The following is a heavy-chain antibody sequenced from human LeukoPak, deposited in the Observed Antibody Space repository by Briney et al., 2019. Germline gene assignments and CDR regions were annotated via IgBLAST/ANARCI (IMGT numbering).Heavy chain of an antibody. J-gene: IGHJ4*02. V-gene: IGHV3-21*01. CDR1: GFTFSSYS. Sequence: GGTLRLSCAASGFTFSSYSMNWVRQAPGKGLEWVSSISSSSSYIYYADSVKGRFTISRDNAKNSLYLQMNSLRAEDTAVYYCARAYSSGWYFSGATNPIIDYWGQGTLVTVSS. CDR2: ISSSSSYI. D-gene: IGHD6-19*01. CDR3: ARAYSSGWYFSGATNPIIDY.